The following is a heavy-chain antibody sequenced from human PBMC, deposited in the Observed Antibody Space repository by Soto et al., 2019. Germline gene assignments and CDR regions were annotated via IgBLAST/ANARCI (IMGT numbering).Heavy chain of an antibody. J-gene: IGHJ4*02. D-gene: IGHD3-22*01. CDR3: ANVVTSSGYGNY. Sequence: PGGSLRLSCAASGFTFSSYGMHWVRQAPGKGLEWVAVISYDGSNKYYADSVKGRFTISRDNSKNTLYLQMNSLRAEDTAVYYCANVVTSSGYGNYWGQGTLVTVSS. CDR2: ISYDGSNK. V-gene: IGHV3-30*18. CDR1: GFTFSSYG.